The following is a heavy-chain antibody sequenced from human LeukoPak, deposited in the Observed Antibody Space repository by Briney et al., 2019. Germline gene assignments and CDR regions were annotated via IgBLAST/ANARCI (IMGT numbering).Heavy chain of an antibody. CDR1: GFTFSSYY. D-gene: IGHD2-15*01. J-gene: IGHJ4*02. CDR2: ISDSGGST. V-gene: IGHV3-23*01. Sequence: AGSLTLTCAASGFTFSSYYMSWVRQAPGKGLEWVSAISDSGGSTYSADAVKGRFTISRDNSKNTLYLQMNSLRAEATAVYYCAKDPDIVVVVAATLDYWGQGTLVTVSS. CDR3: AKDPDIVVVVAATLDY.